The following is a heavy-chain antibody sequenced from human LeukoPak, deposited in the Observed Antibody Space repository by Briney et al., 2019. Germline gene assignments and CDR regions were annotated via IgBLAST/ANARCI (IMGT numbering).Heavy chain of an antibody. CDR1: GFTFSSYA. CDR3: TPLGSGVDY. D-gene: IGHD6-19*01. CDR2: ISYDGSNK. J-gene: IGHJ4*02. V-gene: IGHV3-30-3*01. Sequence: GGSLRLSCAASGFTFSSYAMHWVRQAPGKGLEWVAVISYDGSNKYYADSVKGRFTISRDNSKNTLYLQMNSLRAEDTAVYYCTPLGSGVDYWGQGTPVTVSS.